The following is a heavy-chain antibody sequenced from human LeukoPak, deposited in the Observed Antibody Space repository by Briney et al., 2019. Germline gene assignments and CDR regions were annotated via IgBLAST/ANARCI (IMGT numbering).Heavy chain of an antibody. CDR1: GGTFSSYA. CDR3: ARHQRKLRYFDRWYNWFDP. CDR2: IIPIFGTA. J-gene: IGHJ5*02. D-gene: IGHD3-9*01. V-gene: IGHV1-69*05. Sequence: GASVKVSCKASGGTFSSYAISWVRQAPGQGLEWMGGIIPIFGTANYAQKFQGRVTITTDESTSTAYVELSSLRSEDTAVYYCARHQRKLRYFDRWYNWFDPWGQGTLVTVSS.